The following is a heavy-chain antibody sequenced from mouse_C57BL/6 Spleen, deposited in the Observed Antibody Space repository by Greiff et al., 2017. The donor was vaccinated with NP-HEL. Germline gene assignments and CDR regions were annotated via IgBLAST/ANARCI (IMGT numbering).Heavy chain of an antibody. J-gene: IGHJ3*01. CDR1: GYAFTNYL. CDR3: ARPYYYGSPSFAY. V-gene: IGHV1-54*01. D-gene: IGHD1-1*01. Sequence: VQLQQSGAELVRPGTSVKVSCKASGYAFTNYLIEWVKQRPGQGLEWIGVINPGSGGTNYNEKFKGKAPLTADKSSTTAYMQLSSLTSEDSAVYFCARPYYYGSPSFAYWGRGTLVTVSA. CDR2: INPGSGGT.